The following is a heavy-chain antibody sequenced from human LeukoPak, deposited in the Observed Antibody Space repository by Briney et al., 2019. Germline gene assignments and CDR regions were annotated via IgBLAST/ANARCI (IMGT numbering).Heavy chain of an antibody. CDR1: GFTFSSYW. V-gene: IGHV3-7*01. D-gene: IGHD3-10*01. CDR2: VKQDGSEK. J-gene: IGHJ6*02. CDR3: ARDKGPHYGSGYKYYGLDV. Sequence: GGSLRLSCSASGFTFSSYWVTWVRQAPGKGLEWVANVKQDGSEKNYVDSVKGRFIISRDNAKNSLYLQMNSLRVDDTAVYYCARDKGPHYGSGYKYYGLDVWGQGTTVTVSS.